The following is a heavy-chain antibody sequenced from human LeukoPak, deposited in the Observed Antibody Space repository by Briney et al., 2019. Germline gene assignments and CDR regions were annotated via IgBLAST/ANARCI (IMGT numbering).Heavy chain of an antibody. CDR2: VFDSGGT. J-gene: IGHJ4*02. CDR1: GGSISNYW. D-gene: IGHD6-13*01. CDR3: ARGYSSSWTYFDY. Sequence: SETLSLTCTVSGGSISNYWWSWIRQPPGKGLEWIGYVFDSGGTNYNPSLKSRVTISVDTSKKQFSLKLSSVTAADTAVYYCARGYSSSWTYFDYWGQGTLVTVSS. V-gene: IGHV4-59*01.